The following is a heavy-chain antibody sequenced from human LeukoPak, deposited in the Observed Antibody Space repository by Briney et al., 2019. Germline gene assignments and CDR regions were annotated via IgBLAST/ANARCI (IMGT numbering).Heavy chain of an antibody. Sequence: SETLSLTCAVYGGSFSGYYWSWIRQPPGKGLEWIGEINHSGSTNYNPSLKSRVTISVDTSKNQFSLKLSSVTAADTAVYYCARRYSSGWYGSDYWGQGTLVTVSP. CDR1: GGSFSGYY. V-gene: IGHV4-34*01. J-gene: IGHJ4*02. CDR2: INHSGST. D-gene: IGHD6-19*01. CDR3: ARRYSSGWYGSDY.